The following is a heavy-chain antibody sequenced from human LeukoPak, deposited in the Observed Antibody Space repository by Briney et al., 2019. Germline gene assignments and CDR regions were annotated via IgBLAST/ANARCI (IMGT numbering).Heavy chain of an antibody. CDR1: GFTFSDYY. CDR2: ISGSGGST. V-gene: IGHV3-23*01. Sequence: GSLRLSCAASGFTFSDYYMSWIRQAPGKGLEWVSAISGSGGSTYYADSVKGRFTISRDNSKNTLYLQMNSLRAEDTAVYYCAKVARSGWSIFDYWGQGTLVTVSS. J-gene: IGHJ4*02. CDR3: AKVARSGWSIFDY. D-gene: IGHD6-19*01.